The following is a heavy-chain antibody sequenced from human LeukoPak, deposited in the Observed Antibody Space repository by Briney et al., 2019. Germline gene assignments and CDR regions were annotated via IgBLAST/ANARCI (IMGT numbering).Heavy chain of an antibody. J-gene: IGHJ4*02. CDR1: GGTFSSYA. V-gene: IGHV1-18*01. CDR2: ISAYNGNT. D-gene: IGHD3-9*01. Sequence: ASVKVSCKASGGTFSSYAISWVRQAPGQGLEWMGWISAYNGNTNYAQKLQGRVTMTTDTSTSTAYMELRSLRSDDTAVYYCARDRGNDILTGYRIDYWGQGTLVTVSS. CDR3: ARDRGNDILTGYRIDY.